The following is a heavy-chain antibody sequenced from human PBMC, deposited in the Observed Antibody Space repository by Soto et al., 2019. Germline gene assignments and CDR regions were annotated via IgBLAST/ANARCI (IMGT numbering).Heavy chain of an antibody. D-gene: IGHD3-3*01. CDR1: GFTFSSYW. J-gene: IGHJ4*02. CDR3: ARDTPRRYYDFWNGIVY. V-gene: IGHV3-7*01. CDR2: IKQDGSEK. Sequence: GGSLRLSCAASGFTFSSYWMSWVRQAPGKGLEWVANIKQDGSEKYYVDSVKGRFTISRDNAKNSLYLQMNSLRAEDTAVYYCARDTPRRYYDFWNGIVYWGQGTLVTVSS.